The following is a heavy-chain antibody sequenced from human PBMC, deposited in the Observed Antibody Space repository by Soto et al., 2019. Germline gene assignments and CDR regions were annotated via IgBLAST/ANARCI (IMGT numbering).Heavy chain of an antibody. CDR1: RFTFSSYG. J-gene: IGHJ6*02. D-gene: IGHD3-9*01. Sequence: GGSLRLSCAASRFTFSSYGMHWVRQAPGKGLEWVAVIWYDGSNKYYADSVKGRFTISRDNSKNTLYLQMNSLRAEDTAVYYCARQHRDILTGLRWNGMDVWGQGTTVTVSS. CDR2: IWYDGSNK. CDR3: ARQHRDILTGLRWNGMDV. V-gene: IGHV3-33*01.